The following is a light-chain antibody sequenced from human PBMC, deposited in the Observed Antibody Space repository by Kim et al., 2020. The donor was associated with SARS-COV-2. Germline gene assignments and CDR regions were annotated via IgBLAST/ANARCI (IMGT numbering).Light chain of an antibody. CDR3: QSGRL. CDR2: EDN. Sequence: ESPGKTVTSSSSRSSGRIASNFVQWYQQRPGSAPTSVIYEDNQRPSWVPDRFSGSIDDSSNSASLTISGLKTEDEADYYCQSGRLFGGGTQLTVL. V-gene: IGLV6-57*03. CDR1: SGRIASNF. J-gene: IGLJ2*01.